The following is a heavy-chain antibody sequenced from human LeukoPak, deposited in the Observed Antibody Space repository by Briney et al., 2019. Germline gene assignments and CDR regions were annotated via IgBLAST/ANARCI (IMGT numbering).Heavy chain of an antibody. Sequence: SETLSLTCTVSGGSISSSSYYWGWIRQPPGKGLEWIGSIYYSGSTHYNPSLKSRVTISVDTSKNQFSLKLSSVTAADTAVYYCVRQGEWSSSSGFFHYYMDVWGKGTTVTVSS. CDR1: GGSISSSSYY. V-gene: IGHV4-39*01. J-gene: IGHJ6*03. D-gene: IGHD6-6*01. CDR2: IYYSGST. CDR3: VRQGEWSSSSGFFHYYMDV.